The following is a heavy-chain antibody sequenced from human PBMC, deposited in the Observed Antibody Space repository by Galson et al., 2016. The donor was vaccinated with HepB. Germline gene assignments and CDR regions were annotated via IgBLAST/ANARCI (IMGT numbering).Heavy chain of an antibody. V-gene: IGHV4-30-2*01. J-gene: IGHJ6*02. Sequence: TLSLTCAVSGGSVNTGGYSWTWIRQPPGKGLEWIGYIQHTGSTNYNPSPKSRVVISLARSKHQFSLKLSSLTAADTAVYYCARESRNYYDTSGYSYFGVDVWGQGTTVTVSS. CDR1: GGSVNTGGYS. D-gene: IGHD3-22*01. CDR3: ARESRNYYDTSGYSYFGVDV. CDR2: IQHTGST.